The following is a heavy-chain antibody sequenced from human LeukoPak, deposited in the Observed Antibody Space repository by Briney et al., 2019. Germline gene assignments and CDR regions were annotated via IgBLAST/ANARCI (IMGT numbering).Heavy chain of an antibody. CDR2: IYYSGST. CDR3: ARDARVQKWFGELLKTTTYYFDY. D-gene: IGHD3-10*01. CDR1: GGSISSSNFY. V-gene: IGHV4-39*07. Sequence: SETLSLTCTVSGGSISSSNFYWGWIRQPPGKGLEWIGSIYYSGSTYYNPSLKSRVSISVDTSKNQFSLKLSSVTAADTAVYYCARDARVQKWFGELLKTTTYYFDYWGQGTLVTVSS. J-gene: IGHJ4*02.